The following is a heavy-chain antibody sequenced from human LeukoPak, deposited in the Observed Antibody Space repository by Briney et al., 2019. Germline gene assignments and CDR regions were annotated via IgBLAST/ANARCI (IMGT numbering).Heavy chain of an antibody. J-gene: IGHJ4*02. CDR3: ARDSSSHCSSTSCYGTHYFDY. CDR1: GGTFSSYA. CDR2: IIPIFGTA. V-gene: IGHV1-69*13. Sequence: ASVKVSCKASGGTFSSYAISWVRQAPGQGLEWMGGIIPIFGTANYAQKFQGRVTITADESTSTAYVELSSLRSEDTAVYYCARDSSSHCSSTSCYGTHYFDYWGQGTLVTVSS. D-gene: IGHD2-2*01.